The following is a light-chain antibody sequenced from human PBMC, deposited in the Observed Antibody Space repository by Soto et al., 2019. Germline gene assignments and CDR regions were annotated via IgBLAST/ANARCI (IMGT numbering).Light chain of an antibody. Sequence: DIQMTQSPSSLSASVGDRVTITCRASQSISSYLNWYQQKPGKAPKLLIYAAASLQSGFPSRFTGSVYGTDFTHTISSLQPEDFATYYCQQSNIIPHTFGQGTKLEIK. CDR1: QSISSY. CDR2: AAA. J-gene: IGKJ2*01. CDR3: QQSNIIPHT. V-gene: IGKV1-39*01.